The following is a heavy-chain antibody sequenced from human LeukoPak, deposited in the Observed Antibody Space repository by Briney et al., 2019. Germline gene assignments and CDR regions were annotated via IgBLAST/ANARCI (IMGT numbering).Heavy chain of an antibody. Sequence: GGSLRLSCAATGFTLSDQYIDWVRQAPGKGLEWVAVISYDGSNKYYADSVKGRFTISRDNSKNTLYLQMNSLRAEDTAVYYCARVERRNYDILTGYYHDAFDIWGQGQWSPSLQ. D-gene: IGHD3-9*01. CDR1: GFTLSDQY. CDR3: ARVERRNYDILTGYYHDAFDI. J-gene: IGHJ3*02. V-gene: IGHV3-30*03. CDR2: ISYDGSNK.